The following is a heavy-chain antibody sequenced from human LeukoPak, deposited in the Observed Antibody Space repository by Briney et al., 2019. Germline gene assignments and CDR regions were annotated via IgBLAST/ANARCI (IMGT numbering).Heavy chain of an antibody. V-gene: IGHV3-11*01. J-gene: IGHJ6*02. CDR3: ARTIPPPGGFYFGMDV. Sequence: GGSLRLSYAASGFTFSDYSMYWIRQAPGKGLEWLSYISSSGSALYYTDSVKGRFTISRDNAKSSLYLQMNSLRAEDTAVYYCARTIPPPGGFYFGMDVWGQGTTVTVS. D-gene: IGHD2-2*02. CDR2: ISSSGSAL. CDR1: GFTFSDYS.